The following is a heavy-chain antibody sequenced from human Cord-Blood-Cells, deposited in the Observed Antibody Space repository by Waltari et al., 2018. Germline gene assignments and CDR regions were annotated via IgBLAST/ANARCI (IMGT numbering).Heavy chain of an antibody. Sequence: QVQLVQSGAEVKQPGASVTVSCRASGYTCTGYYSHWVPLAPGQGLERMGRVNPNRGGTNYAQKFQGRVTMTSDTSISTAYMELSRLRSDDTAVYYCARGGYSGYDNWFDPWGQGTLVTVSS. J-gene: IGHJ5*02. V-gene: IGHV1-2*06. D-gene: IGHD5-12*01. CDR2: VNPNRGGT. CDR1: GYTCTGYY. CDR3: ARGGYSGYDNWFDP.